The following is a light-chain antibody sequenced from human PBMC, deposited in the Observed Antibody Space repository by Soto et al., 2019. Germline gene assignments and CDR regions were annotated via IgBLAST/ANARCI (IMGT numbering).Light chain of an antibody. CDR3: QQRSNWPRT. CDR2: DAS. CDR1: QSVSSSY. V-gene: IGKV3-11*01. Sequence: IVLTQSPGTLSLSPGERATLSCRASQSVSSSYLAWYQQKPGQAPRLLIYDASNRATGIPARFSGSGSGTDFTLTISSLEPEDFAVYYCQQRSNWPRTFGQGTKGDIK. J-gene: IGKJ1*01.